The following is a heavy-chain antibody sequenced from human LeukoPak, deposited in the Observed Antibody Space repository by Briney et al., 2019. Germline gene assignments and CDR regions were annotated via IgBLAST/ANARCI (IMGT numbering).Heavy chain of an antibody. V-gene: IGHV1-69*01. CDR1: GGTFSSYA. CDR2: IIPIFGTA. CDR3: ARVGFSPYGDYVHAFDI. D-gene: IGHD4-17*01. J-gene: IGHJ3*02. Sequence: GSSVKVSCKASGGTFSSYAISWVRQAPGQGLEWMGGIIPIFGTANYAQKFQGRVTITADESTSTAYMELSSLRSEDTAVYYCARVGFSPYGDYVHAFDIWGQGTMVTVSS.